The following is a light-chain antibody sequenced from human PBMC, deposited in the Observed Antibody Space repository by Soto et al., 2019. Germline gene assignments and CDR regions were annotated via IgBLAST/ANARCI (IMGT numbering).Light chain of an antibody. J-gene: IGKJ4*01. CDR2: DAS. Sequence: EIVMTQSPATLSVSPGERATLSCRASQSVSSYLAWYQQKPGQAPRLLISDASNRATGIPARFSGSGSGTDFTLTISSLEPEDFAVYYCQQRTNWPLTFGGGTKVDIK. CDR1: QSVSSY. V-gene: IGKV3-11*01. CDR3: QQRTNWPLT.